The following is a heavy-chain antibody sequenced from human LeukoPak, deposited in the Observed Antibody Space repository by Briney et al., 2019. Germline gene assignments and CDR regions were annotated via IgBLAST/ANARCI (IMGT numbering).Heavy chain of an antibody. Sequence: GGSLRLSCAASEFTFSNYWMSWVRQAPGKGVDWVANIKQDGSEKKYVESVKGRCTIYRDNAKNSLYLQMNSLRAEDTAVYYCARRGLRSQSGKPYYGSDVWGQGTTVTVSS. J-gene: IGHJ6*02. CDR2: IKQDGSEK. V-gene: IGHV3-7*01. D-gene: IGHD3-10*01. CDR1: EFTFSNYW. CDR3: ARRGLRSQSGKPYYGSDV.